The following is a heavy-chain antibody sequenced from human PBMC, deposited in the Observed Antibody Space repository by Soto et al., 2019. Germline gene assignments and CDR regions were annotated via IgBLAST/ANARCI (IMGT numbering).Heavy chain of an antibody. CDR1: GYTLTIYA. Sequence: ASVKVSCKASGYTLTIYAMHWVRQAPGQRLEWMGWINAGNGNTKYSQKFQGRVTITRDTSASTAYMELSSLRSEDTAVYYCARDIMAAAPDYWGQGTLVTVSS. CDR3: ARDIMAAAPDY. J-gene: IGHJ4*02. D-gene: IGHD6-13*01. CDR2: INAGNGNT. V-gene: IGHV1-3*01.